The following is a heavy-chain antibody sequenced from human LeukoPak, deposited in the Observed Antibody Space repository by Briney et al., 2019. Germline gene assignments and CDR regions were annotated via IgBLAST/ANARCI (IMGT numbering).Heavy chain of an antibody. J-gene: IGHJ5*02. CDR3: ARVNDGHDYGDYAPPPWFDP. Sequence: SETLSLTCTVSGGSISSYYWSWIRQPPGKGLEWIGYIYYSGSTNYNPSLKSRVTISVDTSKNQFSLKLSSVTAADTAVYYCARVNDGHDYGDYAPPPWFDPWGQGTLVTVSS. CDR2: IYYSGST. CDR1: GGSISSYY. V-gene: IGHV4-59*01. D-gene: IGHD4-17*01.